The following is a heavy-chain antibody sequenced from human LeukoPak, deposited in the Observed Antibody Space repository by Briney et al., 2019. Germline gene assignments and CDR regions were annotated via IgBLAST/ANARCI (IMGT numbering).Heavy chain of an antibody. CDR1: GFTFSSPW. CDR3: ARYTRPIDY. V-gene: IGHV3-7*05. J-gene: IGHJ4*02. CDR2: IKADGSGA. Sequence: PGGCLRLSCAASGFTFSSPWMSWVRQAPGKGLEWVATIKADGSGAYYVDSVKGRFTISRDNAKNSLYLQMNSLRAEDTAVYFCARYTRPIDYWGQGTLVTVSS. D-gene: IGHD6-13*01.